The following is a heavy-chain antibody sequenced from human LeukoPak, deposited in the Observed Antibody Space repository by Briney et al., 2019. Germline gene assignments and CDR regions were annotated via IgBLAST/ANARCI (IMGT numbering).Heavy chain of an antibody. J-gene: IGHJ4*02. D-gene: IGHD7-27*01. CDR3: ARGFRGDNFDY. V-gene: IGHV4-39*07. Sequence: SETLSLTCTVSGDSISSSSYYWGWIRQPPGKGLEWIGNIYYSGSTYYNPSLKSRVTISVDTSKNQFSLKLSSVTAADTAVYFCARGFRGDNFDYWGQGTLVTVSS. CDR1: GDSISSSSYY. CDR2: IYYSGST.